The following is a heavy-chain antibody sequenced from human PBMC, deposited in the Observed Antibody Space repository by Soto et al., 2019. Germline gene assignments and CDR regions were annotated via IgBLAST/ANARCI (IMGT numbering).Heavy chain of an antibody. CDR1: GFTFSSYS. J-gene: IGHJ6*03. CDR2: ISSSSSTI. Sequence: EVQLVESGGGLVQPGGSLRLSCAASGFTFSSYSMNWVRQAPGKGLEWVSYISSSSSTIYYADSVKGRFTISRDNAKNSLDLQMNSLRAEDTAEYYCARAGSSGWYRPDYYYYYMDVWGKGTPVTVSS. CDR3: ARAGSSGWYRPDYYYYYMDV. V-gene: IGHV3-48*01. D-gene: IGHD6-19*01.